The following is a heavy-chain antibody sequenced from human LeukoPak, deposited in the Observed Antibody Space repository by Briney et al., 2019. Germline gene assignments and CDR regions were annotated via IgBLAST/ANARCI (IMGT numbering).Heavy chain of an antibody. CDR1: AVTISSSSYF. J-gene: IGHJ3*02. Sequence: PSVTLSFNCTGSAVTISSSSYFWGWIRQPPGKGLWLIRSIDCSGSTYYNPSLKSRVTISVDTSKNHFSLKLSSVTAADTAVYYCARGTVYYYDSSGYRPDAFDIWGQGTMVTVSS. CDR3: ARGTVYYYDSSGYRPDAFDI. CDR2: IDCSGST. D-gene: IGHD3-22*01. V-gene: IGHV4-39*02.